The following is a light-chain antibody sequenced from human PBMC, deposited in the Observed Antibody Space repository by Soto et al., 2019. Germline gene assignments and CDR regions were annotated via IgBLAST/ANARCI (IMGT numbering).Light chain of an antibody. CDR3: QQYDNSSPT. CDR2: DAS. J-gene: IGKJ2*01. Sequence: DIQMTQSPSTLSASVGDGVTITCRASQNISVWLAWYQQRPGKAPKFLMYDASSLETGVPSRFSGSGSGTEFTLPIRSLQPDDSATYYCQQYDNSSPTFGHGTKLEIK. CDR1: QNISVW. V-gene: IGKV1-5*01.